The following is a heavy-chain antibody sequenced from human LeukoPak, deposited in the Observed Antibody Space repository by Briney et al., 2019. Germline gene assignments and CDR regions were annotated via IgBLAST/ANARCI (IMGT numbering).Heavy chain of an antibody. Sequence: PGASLRLSCAASGFTFSSYAMSWVRQAPGKGLEWASAISGSGGSTYYADSVKGRFTISRDNSKNTLYLQMNSLRAEDTAVYYCAKDQKLIVVVPAAKTYGMDVWGQGTTVTVSS. CDR1: GFTFSSYA. CDR2: ISGSGGST. V-gene: IGHV3-23*01. CDR3: AKDQKLIVVVPAAKTYGMDV. D-gene: IGHD2-2*01. J-gene: IGHJ6*02.